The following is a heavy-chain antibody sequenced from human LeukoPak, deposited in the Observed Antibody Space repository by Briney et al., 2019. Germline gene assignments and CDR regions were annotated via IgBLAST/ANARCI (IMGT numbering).Heavy chain of an antibody. CDR3: AREVHYFDSRPAHYYFDY. J-gene: IGHJ4*02. D-gene: IGHD3-22*01. V-gene: IGHV3-33*08. CDR2: MWYDGTNE. CDR1: GFSFSTSV. Sequence: PGRSLRLSCAASGFSFSTSVVHWARQAPGKGLEWVAVMWYDGTNEQYADSVRGRFTISRDNSKNTLYLQMNSLRAEDTAVYYCAREVHYFDSRPAHYYFDYWGQGTLVTVSS.